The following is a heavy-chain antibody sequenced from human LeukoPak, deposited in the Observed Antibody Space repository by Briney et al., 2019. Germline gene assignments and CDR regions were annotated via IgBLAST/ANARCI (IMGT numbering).Heavy chain of an antibody. D-gene: IGHD3-10*01. CDR3: TRSGYYNGYDY. CDR1: GFTFSSYS. CDR2: ISSSSSTI. Sequence: GGSLRLSCAASGFTFSSYSMNWVRQAPGKGLEWVSYISSSSSTIYYADSVKGRFTISRDNAKNTLYLEMNSLTAEDTALYYCTRSGYYNGYDYWGQGTLVTVSS. V-gene: IGHV3-48*04. J-gene: IGHJ4*02.